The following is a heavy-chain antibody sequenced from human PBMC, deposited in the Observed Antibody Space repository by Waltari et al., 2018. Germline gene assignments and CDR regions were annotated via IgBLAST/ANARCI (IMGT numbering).Heavy chain of an antibody. CDR3: AKGDSSSWYGHFNY. CDR1: GFTLAEYA. CDR2: ISWDGTSS. Sequence: EVQLVESGGVVVQHGGSLRLSCAASGFTLAEYAMNWVRHAPGKGLELVTLISWDGTSSYYADSVKGRFTISRDNNKNSLYLQMNNLRAEDTAFYYCAKGDSSSWYGHFNYWGQGTLVTVSS. V-gene: IGHV3-43D*04. D-gene: IGHD6-13*01. J-gene: IGHJ4*02.